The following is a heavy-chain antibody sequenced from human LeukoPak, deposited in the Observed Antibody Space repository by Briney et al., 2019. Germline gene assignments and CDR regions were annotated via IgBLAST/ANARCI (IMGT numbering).Heavy chain of an antibody. D-gene: IGHD4-17*01. CDR1: GGSISSSSYS. Sequence: SSETLSLTCTVSGGSISSSSYSWGWIRQPPGKGLEWIGSMYYSGSTYYNPSLKSRVTISVDTSKNQFSLKLSSVTAADTAVYYCARHRNEYDYGDYQVIDYWGQGTLVTVSS. J-gene: IGHJ4*02. CDR3: ARHRNEYDYGDYQVIDY. CDR2: MYYSGST. V-gene: IGHV4-39*01.